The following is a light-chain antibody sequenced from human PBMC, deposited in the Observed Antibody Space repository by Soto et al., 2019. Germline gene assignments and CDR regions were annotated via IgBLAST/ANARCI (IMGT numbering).Light chain of an antibody. CDR3: QQYYNLLT. Sequence: DIVMTQSPDSLAVSLGERATISCKSSQSVLYSSNNKNYLAWYQKKPGQPPKVLIYWASTRESGVPDRFSGSGSGTNLTLTISSLQAEDVAVYYCQQYYNLLTFGGGTKVEIK. J-gene: IGKJ4*01. CDR2: WAS. CDR1: QSVLYSSNNKNY. V-gene: IGKV4-1*01.